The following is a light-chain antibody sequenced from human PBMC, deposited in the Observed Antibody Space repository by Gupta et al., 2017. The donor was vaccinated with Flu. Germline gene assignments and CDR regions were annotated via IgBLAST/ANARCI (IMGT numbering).Light chain of an antibody. J-gene: IGKJ2*01. V-gene: IGKV2-28*01. CDR3: MQALQFPL. CDR2: LGS. CDR1: QSLLHSNGYNY. Sequence: DIVLTQSPLSLPVTPGEPASISCRSSQSLLHSNGYNYLDWYLQKPGQSPQLLIYLGSNRASGVPYRVSGSGSGTDFTLKISRVEAEDVGFYYCMQALQFPLFGQGTKLEIK.